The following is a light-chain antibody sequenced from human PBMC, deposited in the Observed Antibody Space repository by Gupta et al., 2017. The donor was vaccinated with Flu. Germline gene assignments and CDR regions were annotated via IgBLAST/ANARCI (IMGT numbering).Light chain of an antibody. V-gene: IGLV1-51*01. Sequence: DTNKRPSGIPDRFSGSQSGTPATFGITGLQAGDEADYYCATWDKSLSAGVFGGGTKLTVL. CDR3: ATWDKSLSAGV. J-gene: IGLJ2*01. CDR2: DTN.